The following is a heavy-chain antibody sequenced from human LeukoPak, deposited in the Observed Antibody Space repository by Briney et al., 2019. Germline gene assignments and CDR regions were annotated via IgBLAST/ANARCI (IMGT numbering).Heavy chain of an antibody. Sequence: GGSLRLSCAASGFTFSSYEMNWVRQAPGKGLEWVSYISSSGSTIYYADSVKGRFTISRDNAKNSLYLQMNSLRAEDTAVYYCARGGFDSSGYYPFDYWGQGTLVTVSS. CDR3: ARGGFDSSGYYPFDY. CDR1: GFTFSSYE. D-gene: IGHD3-22*01. J-gene: IGHJ4*02. CDR2: ISSSGSTI. V-gene: IGHV3-48*03.